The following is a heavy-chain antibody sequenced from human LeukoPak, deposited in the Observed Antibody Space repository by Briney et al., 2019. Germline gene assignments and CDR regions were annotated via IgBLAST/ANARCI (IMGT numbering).Heavy chain of an antibody. CDR1: GGSISSYY. D-gene: IGHD6-19*01. V-gene: IGHV4-4*07. CDR3: ARDGDSSGWYPPDY. CDR2: IYTSGST. Sequence: SETLSLTCTVSGGSISSYYWSWIRQPAGKGLEWIGRIYTSGSTNYNPSLKSRVTMSVDTSKNQFSLKLSSVTAADTAVYYCARDGDSSGWYPPDYWGQGTLVTVSS. J-gene: IGHJ4*02.